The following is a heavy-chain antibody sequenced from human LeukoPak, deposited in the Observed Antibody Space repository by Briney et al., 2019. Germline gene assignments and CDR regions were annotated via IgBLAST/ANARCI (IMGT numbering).Heavy chain of an antibody. Sequence: SETLSLTCAVYGGSFSGYYWGWIRQPPGKGLEWIGEINHSGSTNYNPSLKSRVTISVDTSKNQFSLKLSSVTAADTAVYYCARGSGGFSYSPYYFDYWGQGTLVTVSS. CDR2: INHSGST. V-gene: IGHV4-34*01. CDR3: ARGSGGFSYSPYYFDY. CDR1: GGSFSGYY. D-gene: IGHD5-18*01. J-gene: IGHJ4*02.